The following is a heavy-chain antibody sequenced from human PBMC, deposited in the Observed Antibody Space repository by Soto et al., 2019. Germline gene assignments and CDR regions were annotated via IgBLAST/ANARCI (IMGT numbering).Heavy chain of an antibody. CDR2: ISGSGGST. CDR1: GFTFSSYA. Sequence: PGVSLRLSCAASGFTFSSYAMSWVRQAPGKGLEWVSAISGSGGSTYYADSVKGRFTISRDNSKNTLYLQMNSLRAEDTAVYYCAKDRNVEMATIFSHWGQGTLVTVSS. D-gene: IGHD5-12*01. CDR3: AKDRNVEMATIFSH. V-gene: IGHV3-23*01. J-gene: IGHJ4*02.